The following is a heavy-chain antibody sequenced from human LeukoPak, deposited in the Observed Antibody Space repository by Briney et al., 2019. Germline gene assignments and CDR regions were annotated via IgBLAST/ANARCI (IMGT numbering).Heavy chain of an antibody. Sequence: GESLKISCKGSGYNFANYWIAWVRQMPGKGLEWMGIIYPGDSDTRYSPSFQGQVTISADKSISTAYLQWSSLKASDTAMYYCARTPNIAVAGKAGGGDYWGQGTLVTVSS. CDR1: GYNFANYW. CDR3: ARTPNIAVAGKAGGGDY. CDR2: IYPGDSDT. J-gene: IGHJ4*02. D-gene: IGHD6-19*01. V-gene: IGHV5-51*01.